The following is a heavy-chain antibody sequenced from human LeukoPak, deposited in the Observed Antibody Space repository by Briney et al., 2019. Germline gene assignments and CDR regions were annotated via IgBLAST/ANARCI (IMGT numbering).Heavy chain of an antibody. CDR3: ARSAFLVTAPGLYYFDY. CDR2: IYNSGST. D-gene: IGHD6-13*01. CDR1: GGSISSYY. V-gene: IGHV4-4*07. Sequence: SETLSLTCTVSGGSISSYYWSWIRQPAGKGLEWIGHIYNSGSTNYNPSLRGRVTMSVATSKNQFSLHLSSVTAADTAVYYCARSAFLVTAPGLYYFDYWGQGTLVSVSA. J-gene: IGHJ4*02.